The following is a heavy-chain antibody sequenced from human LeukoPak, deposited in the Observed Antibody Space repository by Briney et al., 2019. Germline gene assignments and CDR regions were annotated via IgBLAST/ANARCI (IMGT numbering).Heavy chain of an antibody. Sequence: GESLKISCKASGYSFTTYWIGWERQMPGKGLEWMGIIYSGDSDTRYSPSFQGQVTISADKSISTAYLQWSSLKASDTAMYYCARRYYGNGFDPWGQGTLVTVSS. V-gene: IGHV5-51*01. CDR2: IYSGDSDT. CDR3: ARRYYGNGFDP. CDR1: GYSFTTYW. D-gene: IGHD3-22*01. J-gene: IGHJ5*02.